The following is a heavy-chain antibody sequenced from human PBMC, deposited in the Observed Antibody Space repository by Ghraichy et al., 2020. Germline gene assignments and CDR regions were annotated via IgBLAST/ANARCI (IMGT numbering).Heavy chain of an antibody. Sequence: LSLTCAASGFTFSSYAMSWVRQAPGKGLEWVSAISGSGGSTYYADSVKGRFTISRDNSKNTLYLQMNSLRAEDTAVYYCAKNPTVYCSGGSCYLDYWGQGTLVTVSS. CDR1: GFTFSSYA. D-gene: IGHD2-15*01. V-gene: IGHV3-23*01. CDR3: AKNPTVYCSGGSCYLDY. J-gene: IGHJ4*02. CDR2: ISGSGGST.